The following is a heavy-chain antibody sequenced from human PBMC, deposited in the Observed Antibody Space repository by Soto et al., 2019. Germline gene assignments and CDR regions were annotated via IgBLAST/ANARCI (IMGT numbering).Heavy chain of an antibody. Sequence: PSETLSLTCTVSGGSIRSGTYYWNWIRHHPGKGLEWIGHIYNSGSTNYNPSLKSRVTISVDTSKNHFSLKLSSVTAADTAVFYCARAPRGNYGYPSYFDYWGQGTLVTVSS. CDR2: IYNSGST. J-gene: IGHJ4*02. CDR3: ARAPRGNYGYPSYFDY. CDR1: GGSIRSGTYY. D-gene: IGHD3-10*01. V-gene: IGHV4-31*03.